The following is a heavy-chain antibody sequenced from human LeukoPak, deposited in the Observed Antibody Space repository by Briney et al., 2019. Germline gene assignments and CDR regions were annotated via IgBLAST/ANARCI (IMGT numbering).Heavy chain of an antibody. CDR1: GYTFTNYY. CDR3: ARGPSIAAAGPFDY. CDR2: INPDGGRT. V-gene: IGHV1-46*01. Sequence: ASVKVSCKASGYTFTNYYMHWVRQDPGQGLEWMGIINPDGGRTRYAQKFQGRVTMTRDTSTRTVYMELSSLKSEDTAVYYCARGPSIAAAGPFDYWGQGTLVTVSS. D-gene: IGHD6-13*01. J-gene: IGHJ4*02.